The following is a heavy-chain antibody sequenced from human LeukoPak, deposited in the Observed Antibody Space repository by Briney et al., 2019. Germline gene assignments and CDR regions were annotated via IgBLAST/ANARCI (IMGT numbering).Heavy chain of an antibody. CDR1: GGPISRSSYY. V-gene: IGHV4-39*01. D-gene: IGHD5-24*01. CDR3: ARQYEMRYGMDV. J-gene: IGHJ6*02. CDR2: ISYSGST. Sequence: PSETLSLTCTVSGGPISRSSYYWGWIRQPPGKGLEWIGSISYSGSTYYSPSLKSRVTISVDTSKKQVSLKVTSVTAADTAMYYCARQYEMRYGMDVWGQGTTVTVSS.